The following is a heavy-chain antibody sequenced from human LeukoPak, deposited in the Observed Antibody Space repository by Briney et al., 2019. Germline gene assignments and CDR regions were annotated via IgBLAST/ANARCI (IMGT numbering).Heavy chain of an antibody. V-gene: IGHV4-59*01. CDR1: GGSISSYY. CDR3: ARGRDVWNY. J-gene: IGHJ4*02. CDR2: IYYSGST. D-gene: IGHD2-21*01. Sequence: SETLSLTCTVSGGSISSYYWSWIRQPPGKGLEWIGYIYYSGSTNYNPSLKSRVTISVDTSKNQFSLKLSSVTAADTAVYYCARGRDVWNYWGQGTLVTVSS.